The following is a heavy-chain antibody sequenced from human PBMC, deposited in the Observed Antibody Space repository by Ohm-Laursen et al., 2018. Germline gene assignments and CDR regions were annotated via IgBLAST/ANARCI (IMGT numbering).Heavy chain of an antibody. CDR1: GFTFNTYS. J-gene: IGHJ4*02. CDR2: ISSSSNYI. V-gene: IGHV3-21*01. Sequence: GSLRLSCTASGFTFNTYSMHWVRQAPGKGLEWVSSISSSSNYIYYADSLKGRFTISRDNAKNSLYLQLNSLRAEDTAVYYCARHDGYGRWGQGTRVTVSS. D-gene: IGHD5-24*01. CDR3: ARHDGYGR.